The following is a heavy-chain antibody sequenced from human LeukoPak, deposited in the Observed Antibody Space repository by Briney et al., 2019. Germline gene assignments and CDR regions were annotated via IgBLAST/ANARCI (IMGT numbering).Heavy chain of an antibody. J-gene: IGHJ4*02. CDR1: GGSISSSSYY. CDR2: IYYSGST. D-gene: IGHD6-19*01. Sequence: SETLSLTCTVSGGSISSSSYYWGWIRQPPGKGLEWIGSIYYSGSTYYNPSLKSRVTISVDTSKNQFSPKLSSVTAADTAVYYCARHNQWLVNPFDYWGQGTLVTVSS. V-gene: IGHV4-39*01. CDR3: ARHNQWLVNPFDY.